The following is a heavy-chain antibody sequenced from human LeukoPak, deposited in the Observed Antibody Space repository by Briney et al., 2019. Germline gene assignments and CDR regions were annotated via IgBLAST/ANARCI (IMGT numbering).Heavy chain of an antibody. CDR3: AREILFGGDP. D-gene: IGHD3-3*01. J-gene: IGHJ5*02. V-gene: IGHV1-69*04. CDR2: IIPILGIA. Sequence: ASVKVSCKASGGTFSSYTISWVRQAPGQELEWMGRIIPILGIANYAQKFHGRVTITADKSTSTAYMELSSLRSEDTAVYYCAREILFGGDPWGQGTLVTVSS. CDR1: GGTFSSYT.